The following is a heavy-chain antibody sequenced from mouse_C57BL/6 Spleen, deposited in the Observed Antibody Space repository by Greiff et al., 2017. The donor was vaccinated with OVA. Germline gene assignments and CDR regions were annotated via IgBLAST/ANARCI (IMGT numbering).Heavy chain of an antibody. CDR1: GYTFTSYW. Sequence: QVQLQQPGAELVMPGASVKLSCKASGYTFTSYWMHWVKQRPGQGLEWIGEIDPSDSYTNYNQKFKGKSTLTVDKYASTAYMQLSSLTSEDSAVYYCARYGNYSYYTMDYWGQGTSVTVSS. CDR3: ARYGNYSYYTMDY. CDR2: IDPSDSYT. D-gene: IGHD2-1*01. J-gene: IGHJ4*01. V-gene: IGHV1-69*01.